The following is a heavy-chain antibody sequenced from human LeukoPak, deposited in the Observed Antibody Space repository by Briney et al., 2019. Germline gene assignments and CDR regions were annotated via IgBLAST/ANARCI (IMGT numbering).Heavy chain of an antibody. Sequence: SETLSLTCAVYGGSFSGYYWSWIRQPPGKGLEWIGEINHSGSTNYNPSLKGRVTISVDTSKNQFSLKLSSVTAADTAVYYCASFDYGTGFDYWGQGTLVTVSS. CDR2: INHSGST. J-gene: IGHJ4*02. CDR3: ASFDYGTGFDY. V-gene: IGHV4-34*01. CDR1: GGSFSGYY. D-gene: IGHD4/OR15-4a*01.